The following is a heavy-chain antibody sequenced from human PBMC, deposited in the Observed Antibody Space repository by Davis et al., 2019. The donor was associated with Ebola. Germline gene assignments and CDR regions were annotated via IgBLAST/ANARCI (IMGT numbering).Heavy chain of an antibody. CDR2: VSGYNGQR. D-gene: IGHD3-16*02. V-gene: IGHV1-18*04. Sequence: ASVKVSCKASGYSFTTYGISWVRQAPGQGLEWMGWVSGYNGQRDYAQKFQNRVTMTIDTSTSTAYMEVTSLRSDDTAVYFCARDVFCRYTICSTPSFDYWGQGTLVTVSS. CDR1: GYSFTTYG. CDR3: ARDVFCRYTICSTPSFDY. J-gene: IGHJ4*02.